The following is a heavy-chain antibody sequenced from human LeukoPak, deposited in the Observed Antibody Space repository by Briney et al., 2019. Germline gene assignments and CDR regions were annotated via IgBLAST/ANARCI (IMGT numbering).Heavy chain of an antibody. D-gene: IGHD5-24*01. CDR1: GYTFTSYY. CDR2: INPSGGST. CDR3: ARETKDGPLDY. J-gene: IGHJ4*02. V-gene: IGHV1-46*01. Sequence: ASVPVSCKASGYTFTSYYMHWVRQAPGQELEWMGIINPSGGSTSYAQKFQGRVTMTRDTSTSTVYMELSSLRSEDTAMYYCARETKDGPLDYWGQGTLVTVSS.